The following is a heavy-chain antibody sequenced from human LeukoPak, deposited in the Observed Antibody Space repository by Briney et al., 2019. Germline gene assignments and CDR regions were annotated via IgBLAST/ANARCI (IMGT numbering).Heavy chain of an antibody. V-gene: IGHV3-23*01. D-gene: IGHD3-9*01. CDR1: GFTFDDYA. CDR2: ISPSGGIT. Sequence: GGSLRLSCAASGFTFDDYAMHWVRQAPGKGLEWVSGISPSGGITYYTDSVKGRFTISRDNSKNTLYLQMNSLRAEDTAVYYCARGAGDYDILTGYYTGYYYYMDVWGKGTTVTISS. J-gene: IGHJ6*03. CDR3: ARGAGDYDILTGYYTGYYYYMDV.